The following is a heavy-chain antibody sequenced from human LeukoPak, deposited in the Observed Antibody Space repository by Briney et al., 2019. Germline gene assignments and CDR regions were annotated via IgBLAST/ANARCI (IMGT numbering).Heavy chain of an antibody. CDR3: ARGRDYYDSSGYYLY. CDR2: INHSGST. V-gene: IGHV4-34*01. Sequence: SETLSLTCAVYGGSFSGYYWSWIRQPPGKGPEWIGEINHSGSTNYNPSLKSRVTISVDTSKNQFSLKLSSVTAADTAVYYCARGRDYYDSSGYYLYWGQGTLVTVSS. CDR1: GGSFSGYY. D-gene: IGHD3-22*01. J-gene: IGHJ4*02.